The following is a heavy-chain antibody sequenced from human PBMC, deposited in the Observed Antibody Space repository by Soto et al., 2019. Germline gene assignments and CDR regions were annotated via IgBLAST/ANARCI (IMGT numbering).Heavy chain of an antibody. V-gene: IGHV3-30*03. CDR3: ARPGDILTGGGMDV. CDR2: ISYDGSNK. CDR1: GVPFSNYG. Sequence: QVQLVESGGGVVQPGRSLKLSCAASGVPFSNYGMHWVRQAPGKGLEWVAVISYDGSNKYYADSVKGRFTISRDNSKNTLYLQMNSLRAEDTAVYYCARPGDILTGGGMDVWGQGTTVTVSS. J-gene: IGHJ6*02. D-gene: IGHD3-9*01.